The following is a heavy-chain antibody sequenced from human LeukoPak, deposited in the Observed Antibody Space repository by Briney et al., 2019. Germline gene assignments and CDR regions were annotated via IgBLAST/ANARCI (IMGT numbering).Heavy chain of an antibody. CDR1: GGSISNSNYY. V-gene: IGHV4-39*07. CDR2: IYYSGST. D-gene: IGHD4-23*01. J-gene: IGHJ4*02. Sequence: PSETLSLTCTVSGGSISNSNYYWGWIRQPPGKGLEWIGSIYYSGSTYYNPSLKSRVTISVDRSKNQFSLKLSSVTAADTAVYYCARGPYGGNSAYYFDYWGQGTLVTVSS. CDR3: ARGPYGGNSAYYFDY.